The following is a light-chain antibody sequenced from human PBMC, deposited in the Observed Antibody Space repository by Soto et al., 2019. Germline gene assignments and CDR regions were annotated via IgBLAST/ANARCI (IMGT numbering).Light chain of an antibody. CDR1: QSVSSN. CDR3: QQYNDWPPHT. CDR2: GAS. V-gene: IGKV3-15*01. Sequence: EIVMTQSPATLSVSPGERATLSCRARQSVSSNLAWFQQKPGQGPRLLIYGASTRATGVPARFSGSGSGTDFTLTISSLQSEDFAVYYCQQYNDWPPHTFGQGTKLEIK. J-gene: IGKJ2*01.